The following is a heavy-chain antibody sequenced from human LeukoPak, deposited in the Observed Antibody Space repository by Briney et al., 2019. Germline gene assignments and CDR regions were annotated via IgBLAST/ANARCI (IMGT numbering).Heavy chain of an antibody. D-gene: IGHD3-22*01. CDR2: INPSGGST. J-gene: IGHJ3*01. CDR1: GYTFTDYY. CDR3: ANSPIYYYDSSGYCYK. V-gene: IGHV1-46*01. Sequence: ASVKVSCKASGYTFTDYYIHWVRQAPGQGLEWMGIINPSGGSTSYAQKFQGRVTMTRDMSTSTVYMELSSLRSEDTAVYYSANSPIYYYDSSGYCYKWGQGTMVTVSS.